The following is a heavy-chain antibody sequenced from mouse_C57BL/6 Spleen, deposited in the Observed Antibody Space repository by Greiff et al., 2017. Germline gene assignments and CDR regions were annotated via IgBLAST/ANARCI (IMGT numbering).Heavy chain of an antibody. V-gene: IGHV1-4*01. CDR1: GYTFTSYT. J-gene: IGHJ3*01. CDR3: GPIYYDNYEGSWFAY. D-gene: IGHD2-1*01. CDR2: INPSSGYT. Sequence: VQLQQSGAELARPGASVKMSCKASGYTFTSYTMHWVKQRPGQGLEWIGYINPSSGYTKYNQKFKDKATLTADKSSSTAYMQLSSLTSEDSAVYYCGPIYYDNYEGSWFAYWGQGTLVTVSA.